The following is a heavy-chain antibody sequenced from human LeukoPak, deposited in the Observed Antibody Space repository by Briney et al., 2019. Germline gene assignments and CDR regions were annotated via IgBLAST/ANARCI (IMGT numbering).Heavy chain of an antibody. CDR1: GFTFDDYG. D-gene: IGHD3-22*01. CDR3: ASTYDSSGYYRNPPDY. CDR2: INWNGGST. V-gene: IGHV3-20*04. J-gene: IGHJ4*02. Sequence: PGGSLRLSCAASGFTFDDYGMSWVRQAPGKGLEWVSGINWNGGSTGYADSVKGRFTISRDNAKNSLYLQMNSLRAEDTALYYCASTYDSSGYYRNPPDYWGQGTLVTVSS.